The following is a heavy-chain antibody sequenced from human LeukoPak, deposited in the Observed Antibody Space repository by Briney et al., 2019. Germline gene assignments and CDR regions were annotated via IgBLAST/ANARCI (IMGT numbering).Heavy chain of an antibody. CDR2: ISSSSSYI. J-gene: IGHJ4*02. Sequence: GSLRLSCAASGFPFSSYSMNWVRPAPGKGLEWVSSISSSSSYIYYADSVKGRFTISRDNAKNSLYLQMNSLRAEDTAVYYCARVGSSGWYREDYWGQGTLVTVSS. CDR3: ARVGSSGWYREDY. D-gene: IGHD6-19*01. V-gene: IGHV3-21*01. CDR1: GFPFSSYS.